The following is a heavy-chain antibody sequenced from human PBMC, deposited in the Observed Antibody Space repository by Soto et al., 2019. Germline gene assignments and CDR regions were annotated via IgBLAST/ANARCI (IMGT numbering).Heavy chain of an antibody. CDR3: AREIFQVVPAAMGVGPYYYYYGMDV. CDR1: GGSISSGGYY. D-gene: IGHD2-2*01. CDR2: IYYSGST. Sequence: SETLSLTCTVSGGSISSGGYYWSWIRQHPGKGLEWIGYIYYSGSTYYNPSLKSRVTISVDTSKKQFSLKLSSVTAADTAVYYCAREIFQVVPAAMGVGPYYYYYGMDVWGQGTTVTVSS. J-gene: IGHJ6*02. V-gene: IGHV4-31*03.